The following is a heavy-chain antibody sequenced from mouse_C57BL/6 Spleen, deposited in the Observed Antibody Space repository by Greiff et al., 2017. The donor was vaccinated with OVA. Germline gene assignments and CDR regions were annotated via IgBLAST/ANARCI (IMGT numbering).Heavy chain of an antibody. Sequence: EVQLVESGPGLVKPSQSLSLTCSVTGYSITSGYYWNWIRQFPGNKLEWMGYISYDGSNNYNPSLKNRISITRDTSKNQFFLKLNSVTTEDTATYYCAIITTVVAKGRYYYAMDYWGQGTSVTVSS. V-gene: IGHV3-6*01. D-gene: IGHD1-1*01. CDR3: AIITTVVAKGRYYYAMDY. J-gene: IGHJ4*01. CDR2: ISYDGSN. CDR1: GYSITSGYY.